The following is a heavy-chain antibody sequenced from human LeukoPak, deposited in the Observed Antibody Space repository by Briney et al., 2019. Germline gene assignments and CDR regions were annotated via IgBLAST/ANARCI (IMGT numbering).Heavy chain of an antibody. D-gene: IGHD6-19*01. CDR1: GFTFSTYA. CDR2: ISGSGANT. Sequence: GGSLRLSCSASGFTFSTYAMSWVRQAPGKGLEWVSGISGSGANTYYADSVKGRFTISRDNSKNTLFLQMNSLRAEDTAVYYCAKSPDIAVTDDFDYWGQGTMVTVSS. V-gene: IGHV3-23*01. CDR3: AKSPDIAVTDDFDY. J-gene: IGHJ4*02.